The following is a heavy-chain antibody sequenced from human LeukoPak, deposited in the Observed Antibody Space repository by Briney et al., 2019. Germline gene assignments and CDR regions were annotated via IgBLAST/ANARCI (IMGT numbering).Heavy chain of an antibody. V-gene: IGHV3-21*01. Sequence: PGGSLRLSCAASGFTFSSYCMNWVRQALGKELEWVSSINSRSIITYYADSVKGRFTISRENAKNSLYLQMTSLRAEDTAVYYCAREGYSYAEQAFDIWGQGTMVTVSS. CDR1: GFTFSSYC. CDR3: AREGYSYAEQAFDI. CDR2: INSRSIIT. D-gene: IGHD5-18*01. J-gene: IGHJ3*02.